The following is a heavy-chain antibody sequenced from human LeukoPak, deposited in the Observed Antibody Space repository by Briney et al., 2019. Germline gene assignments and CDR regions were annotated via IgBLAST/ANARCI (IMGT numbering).Heavy chain of an antibody. CDR3: ARYIAAPGTGGLADYMDV. V-gene: IGHV3-66*02. CDR2: IYSGGST. J-gene: IGHJ6*03. Sequence: GGSLRLSCAASGFTVSSNYMSWVRQAPGKGLEWVSVIYSGGSTYYADSVKGRFTISRDNSKNTLYLQMNSLRAEDTAVYYCARYIAAPGTGGLADYMDVWGKGTTVTVSS. CDR1: GFTVSSNY. D-gene: IGHD6-13*01.